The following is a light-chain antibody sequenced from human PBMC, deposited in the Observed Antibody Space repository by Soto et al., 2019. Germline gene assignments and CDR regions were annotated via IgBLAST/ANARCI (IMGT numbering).Light chain of an antibody. CDR3: QQYTGLPRT. J-gene: IGKJ1*01. CDR1: QTVTRNS. V-gene: IGKV3-20*01. Sequence: IVLTQSPGTLSLSPWERATLSCRASQTVTRNSLAWFQQIPGQAPRLLMYGASNRATGIPDRFSGSGSGTDFTLTISRLEPEDFAVYYCQQYTGLPRTFGQGTKVDNK. CDR2: GAS.